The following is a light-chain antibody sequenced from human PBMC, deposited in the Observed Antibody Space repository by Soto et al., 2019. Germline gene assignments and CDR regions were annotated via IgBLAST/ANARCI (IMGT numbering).Light chain of an antibody. CDR2: AAS. CDR3: LQDHDDSWT. J-gene: IGKJ1*01. CDR1: QSISSY. V-gene: IGKV1-39*01. Sequence: DIQVTQSPSSLSASVVDRVTITCLASQSISSYLNWYQQKPGKAPKLLIYAASSLQSGVPSRFSGSGSGTDFTLTVSSLQPEDFATYYCLQDHDDSWTFGQGTKVDIK.